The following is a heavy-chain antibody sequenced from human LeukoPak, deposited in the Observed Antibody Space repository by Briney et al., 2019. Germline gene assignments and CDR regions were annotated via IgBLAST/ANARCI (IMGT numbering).Heavy chain of an antibody. CDR2: IYYSGST. CDR3: ATTGDDPEDY. V-gene: IGHV4-39*01. CDR1: GYSISSSYY. D-gene: IGHD3-10*01. Sequence: PSETLSLTCTVSGYSISSSYYWGWIRQPPGKGLEWIGSIYYSGSTYYNPSLKSRVTISVDTSKNQFSLKLSSVTAADTAVYYCATTGDDPEDYWGQGTLVTVSS. J-gene: IGHJ4*02.